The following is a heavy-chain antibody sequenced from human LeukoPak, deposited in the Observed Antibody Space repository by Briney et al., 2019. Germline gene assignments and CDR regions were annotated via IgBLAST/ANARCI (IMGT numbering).Heavy chain of an antibody. CDR3: AGAGSETQWRAFDF. Sequence: GGSLRLSCAASGFTFSRYDMHWVRQSTGKGLEWVSGIGTAGDTYYAGSVKGRFTISRENAKNSLYLQMNSLTAGNTAVYYCAGAGSETQWRAFDFWGQGALVTVFS. CDR2: IGTAGDT. V-gene: IGHV3-13*01. J-gene: IGHJ4*02. CDR1: GFTFSRYD. D-gene: IGHD6-19*01.